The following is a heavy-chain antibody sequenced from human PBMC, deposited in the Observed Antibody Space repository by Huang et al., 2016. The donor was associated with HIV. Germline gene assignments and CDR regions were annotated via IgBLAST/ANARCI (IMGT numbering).Heavy chain of an antibody. CDR2: IKHNGQS. Sequence: QVQLKQWGAGLLKLSETLSLPCAVYGGALRGSSWTWIRQVPEKGLEGMGGIKHNGQSIYNPSLSARVTISTDTSKNHFSLHLTSVTAADTALYYCARGFNYYASDNLGVYYFDSWGLGTLVTVSP. J-gene: IGHJ4*02. CDR3: ARGFNYYASDNLGVYYFDS. D-gene: IGHD3-10*01. CDR1: GGALRGSS. V-gene: IGHV4-34*02.